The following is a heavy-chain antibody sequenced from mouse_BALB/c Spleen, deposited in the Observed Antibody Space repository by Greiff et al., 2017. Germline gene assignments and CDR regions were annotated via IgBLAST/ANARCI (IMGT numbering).Heavy chain of an antibody. J-gene: IGHJ2*01. CDR2: ISYDGSN. V-gene: IGHV3-6*02. Sequence: DVKLQESGPGLVKPSQSLSLTCSVTGYSITSGYYWNWIRQFPGNKLEWMGYISYDGSNNYNPSLKNRISITRDTSKNQFFLKLNSVTTEDTATYYCARGGYDDFDYWGQGTTLTVSS. CDR3: ARGGYDDFDY. CDR1: GYSITSGYY. D-gene: IGHD2-2*01.